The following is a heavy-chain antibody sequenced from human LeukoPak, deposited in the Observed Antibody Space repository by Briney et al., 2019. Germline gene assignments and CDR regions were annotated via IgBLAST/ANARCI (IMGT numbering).Heavy chain of an antibody. J-gene: IGHJ4*02. CDR2: INGPGTT. Sequence: GGSLRLSCGASGCTFSSYSMIWVRQAPGKGLEWVSAINGPGTTFYADIVKGRFSVSRDITKNTLSLEKNSMRADDTAVYYCVKEPPYLVEGTSRIYYFDNWGQGTLVTVSS. CDR3: VKEPPYLVEGTSRIYYFDN. D-gene: IGHD1-26*01. V-gene: IGHV3-23*01. CDR1: GCTFSSYS.